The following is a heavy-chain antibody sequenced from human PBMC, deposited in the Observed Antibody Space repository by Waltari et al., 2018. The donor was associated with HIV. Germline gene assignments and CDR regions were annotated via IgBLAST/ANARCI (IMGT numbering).Heavy chain of an antibody. CDR3: SRAPKTWVQLTSSGGFDV. D-gene: IGHD3-10*01. Sequence: QLVQSVAEVRKPGASVTVSCEASGYTFVNYFLQCVRQAPGRGLEWMGVINPSNGSATDAQKFSAGVSITTNMSAGVVFMELSGLIPDDTAVYFCSRAPKTWVQLTSSGGFDVWGQGITVVVSS. CDR2: INPSNGSA. V-gene: IGHV1-46*03. J-gene: IGHJ3*01. CDR1: GYTFVNYF.